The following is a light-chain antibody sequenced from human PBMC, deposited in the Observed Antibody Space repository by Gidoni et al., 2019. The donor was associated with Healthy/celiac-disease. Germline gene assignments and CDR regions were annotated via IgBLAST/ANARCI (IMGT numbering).Light chain of an antibody. V-gene: IGLV1-44*01. CDR1: SSNIGSNT. CDR3: AAWDDSLNGPV. Sequence: QSVLTQPPSESGTPGQRVTISCSGSSSNIGSNTVNWYQQLPGTAPNLLISSNNQRPSGVPDRFSGSKSGTSASLAISGLQSEDEADYYCAAWDDSLNGPVFGGGTKLTVL. CDR2: SNN. J-gene: IGLJ2*01.